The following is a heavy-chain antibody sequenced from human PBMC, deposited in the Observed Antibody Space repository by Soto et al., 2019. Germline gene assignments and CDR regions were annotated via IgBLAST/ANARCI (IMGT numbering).Heavy chain of an antibody. D-gene: IGHD6-13*01. CDR2: ISAYNGNT. Sequence: ASVKVSCKASGYTFTSYGISWVRQAPGQGLEWMGWISAYNGNTKYAQKLQGSVTMNTDTSTRTAYMELRSLRADETAMYYCAREFFNSRAHSSSWYAFDIWGQGTMVTVSS. V-gene: IGHV1-18*01. J-gene: IGHJ3*02. CDR1: GYTFTSYG. CDR3: AREFFNSRAHSSSWYAFDI.